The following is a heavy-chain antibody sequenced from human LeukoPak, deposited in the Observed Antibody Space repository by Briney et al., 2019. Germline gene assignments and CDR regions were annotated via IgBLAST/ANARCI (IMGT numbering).Heavy chain of an antibody. CDR2: VFYDGST. D-gene: IGHD1-14*01. CDR3: ARRPRAEPDTSPDNWFDP. Sequence: SETLSLICTVSDGSISTYFWNWIRQPPGRGLEWIGHVFYDGSTNLNPSLKSRVTISVDTSKNQFSLKLRSVTAADTAVYYCARRPRAEPDTSPDNWFDPWGQGTLVTVSS. CDR1: DGSISTYF. V-gene: IGHV4-59*08. J-gene: IGHJ5*02.